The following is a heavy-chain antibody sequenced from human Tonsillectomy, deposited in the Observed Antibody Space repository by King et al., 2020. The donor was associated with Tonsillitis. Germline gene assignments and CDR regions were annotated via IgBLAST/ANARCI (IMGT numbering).Heavy chain of an antibody. CDR1: GGSSSSYY. CDR3: ARGGEGHSGGSYFYY. D-gene: IGHD4-23*01. CDR2: IYSSGSS. J-gene: IGHJ4*02. Sequence: VQLQESGPGLVKPSETLSLTCTVSGGSSSSYYWSWIRQPAGKGLEWIGRIYSSGSSTYKPALKSRVTMSVDTSENQFSLKLSSVTAADTAVYYCARGGEGHSGGSYFYYWGRGTLVTAPS. V-gene: IGHV4-4*07.